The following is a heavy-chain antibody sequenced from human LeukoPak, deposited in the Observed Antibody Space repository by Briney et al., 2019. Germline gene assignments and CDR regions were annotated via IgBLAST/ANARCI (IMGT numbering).Heavy chain of an antibody. J-gene: IGHJ1*01. V-gene: IGHV3-53*01. CDR1: GLTVSSNY. D-gene: IGHD6-13*01. CDR2: INSGGST. CDR3: ARVSSWYDEYFQH. Sequence: PGGPLRLSCAASGLTVSSNYMSWVRQAPGKGLEWVSVINSGGSTYYADSVKGRFTISRDNAKNSLYLQMNSLRAEDTAVYYCARVSSWYDEYFQHWGQGTLVTVSS.